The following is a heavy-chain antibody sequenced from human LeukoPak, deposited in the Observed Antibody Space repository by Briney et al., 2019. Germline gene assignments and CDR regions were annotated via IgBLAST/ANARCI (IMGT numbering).Heavy chain of an antibody. V-gene: IGHV3-48*02. CDR2: ISSSSSTI. CDR3: ARGSTYYYGSGSTDWFDP. CDR1: EFTFSSYS. D-gene: IGHD3-10*01. Sequence: GGSLRLSCAASEFTFSSYSMNWVRQAPGKGLERVSYISSSSSTIYYADSVKGRFTISRDNAKNSLYLQMNSLRDEDTAVYYCARGSTYYYGSGSTDWFDPWGQGTLVTVSS. J-gene: IGHJ5*02.